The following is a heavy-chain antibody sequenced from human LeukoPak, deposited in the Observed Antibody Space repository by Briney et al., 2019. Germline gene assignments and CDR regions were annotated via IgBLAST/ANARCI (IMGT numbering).Heavy chain of an antibody. V-gene: IGHV3-30-3*01. CDR3: ALGAYYGSGSYYPPYFDY. J-gene: IGHJ4*02. D-gene: IGHD3-10*01. Sequence: GGSLRLSCAASGLTFSSYAMHWVRQAPGKGLEWVAVISYDGSNKYYADSVKGRFTISRDNSKNTLYLQMNSLRAEDTAVYYCALGAYYGSGSYYPPYFDYWGQGTLVTVSS. CDR1: GLTFSSYA. CDR2: ISYDGSNK.